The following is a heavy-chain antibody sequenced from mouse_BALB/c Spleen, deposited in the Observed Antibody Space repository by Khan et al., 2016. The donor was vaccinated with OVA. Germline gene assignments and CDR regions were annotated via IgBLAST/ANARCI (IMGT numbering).Heavy chain of an antibody. J-gene: IGHJ3*01. CDR1: GFTFSTYA. CDR3: ARSAYGNFAY. D-gene: IGHD2-1*01. Sequence: EVELVESGGGLVKPGGSLKLSCAASGFTFSTYAMSWVRQTPEKRLEWVATISSDGDYTYYPDNVTGRFTISRDNAKNILYLQMCSLRSEDTAMYYCARSAYGNFAYWGQGTLVTVSA. CDR2: ISSDGDYT. V-gene: IGHV5-9-3*01.